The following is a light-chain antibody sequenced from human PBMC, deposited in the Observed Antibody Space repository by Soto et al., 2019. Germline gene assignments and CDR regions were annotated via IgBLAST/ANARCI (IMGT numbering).Light chain of an antibody. Sequence: QSVLAQPPSASGSPGQSVTISCTGTSSDVGSYNYVSWYQQHPGKAPKLMIYEVTKRPSGVPDRFSGSKSGNTASLTVSGLQADDEVDYYCSSYAGSNNKVFGTGTKVTVL. CDR2: EVT. V-gene: IGLV2-8*01. CDR3: SSYAGSNNKV. CDR1: SSDVGSYNY. J-gene: IGLJ1*01.